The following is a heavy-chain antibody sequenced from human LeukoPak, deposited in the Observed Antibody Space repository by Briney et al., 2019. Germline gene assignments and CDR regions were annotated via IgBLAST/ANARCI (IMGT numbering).Heavy chain of an antibody. CDR1: GGSICSSSFY. CDR3: ARARRIVAGGKGAFDI. CDR2: ICYSGST. V-gene: IGHV4-39*07. J-gene: IGHJ3*02. D-gene: IGHD6-13*01. Sequence: PSETPSLTSTVSGGSICSSSFYWGWSRQPPGKGVGWVGSICYSGSTNYDPSLKSRVTISVDTSKNQFSLKLSSVNAADTAVYYCARARRIVAGGKGAFDIWGQGTMVTVSS.